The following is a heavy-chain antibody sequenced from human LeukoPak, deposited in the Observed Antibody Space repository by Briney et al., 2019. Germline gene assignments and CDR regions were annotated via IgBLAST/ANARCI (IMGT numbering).Heavy chain of an antibody. CDR3: ARGKGDLTMIAMIVTAVEFYFDH. V-gene: IGHV4-34*01. J-gene: IGHJ4*02. CDR2: INQCGNT. Sequence: PSETLSLTFAVHGGSFSDYDGTWIRQPPGKGLEWIGEINQCGNTRYKPSRKSRVTITLDTAKNQFCLKLSSVTAADTAVYYCARGKGDLTMIAMIVTAVEFYFDHWGRGSVVTVSS. D-gene: IGHD3-22*01. CDR1: GGSFSDYD.